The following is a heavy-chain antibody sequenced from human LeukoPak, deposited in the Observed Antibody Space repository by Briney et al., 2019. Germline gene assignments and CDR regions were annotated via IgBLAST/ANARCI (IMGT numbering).Heavy chain of an antibody. CDR3: ARANLENAFDI. D-gene: IGHD5-24*01. Sequence: GGSLRLSCAASGFSLGDYWMNWVRQAPGKGLEWVSGINWNGGSTGYADSVKGRFTISRDNAKNSLYLQMNGLRAEDTALYHCARANLENAFDIWGQGTMVTVSS. V-gene: IGHV3-20*01. CDR2: INWNGGST. J-gene: IGHJ3*02. CDR1: GFSLGDYW.